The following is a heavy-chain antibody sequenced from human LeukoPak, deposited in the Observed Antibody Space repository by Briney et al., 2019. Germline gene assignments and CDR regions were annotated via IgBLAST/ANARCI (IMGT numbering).Heavy chain of an antibody. CDR3: TKHSDWAIDY. J-gene: IGHJ4*02. CDR1: GFTFSNSW. V-gene: IGHV3-7*03. CDR2: IKQDGSER. Sequence: GGSLRLSCAASGFTFSNSWMKWVRQAPGKGLKWVASIKQDGSERYYVDSVKGRYTISRDNAKNSLYLQMNSLRAEDTAVYYCTKHSDWAIDYWGQGTLVIVSS. D-gene: IGHD6-19*01.